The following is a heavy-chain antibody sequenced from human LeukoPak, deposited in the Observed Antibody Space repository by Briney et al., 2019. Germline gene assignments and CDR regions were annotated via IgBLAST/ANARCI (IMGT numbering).Heavy chain of an antibody. CDR1: GFTFSSYS. J-gene: IGHJ4*02. CDR3: ARVGYDSSGYYVQ. Sequence: GGSLRLSCAAYGFTFSSYSMNWVRQAPGKGLEWVSSISSSSSYIYYADSVKGRFTISRDNAKNSLYLQMNSLRAEDTAVYYCARVGYDSSGYYVQWGQGTLVTVSS. V-gene: IGHV3-21*01. D-gene: IGHD3-22*01. CDR2: ISSSSSYI.